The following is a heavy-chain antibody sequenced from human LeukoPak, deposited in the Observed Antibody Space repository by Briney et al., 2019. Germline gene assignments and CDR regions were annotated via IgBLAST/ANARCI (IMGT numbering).Heavy chain of an antibody. D-gene: IGHD2-21*02. CDR1: GYTFTSYG. CDR3: ARDLGRARIVVVTATPGGY. Sequence: ASVKVSCKASGYTFTSYGISWVRQAPGQGLEWMGWISAYNGNTNYAQKLQGRVTMTTDTSTSTAYMELRSLRSDDTAVYYCARDLGRARIVVVTATPGGYWGQGTLVTVSS. J-gene: IGHJ4*02. V-gene: IGHV1-18*01. CDR2: ISAYNGNT.